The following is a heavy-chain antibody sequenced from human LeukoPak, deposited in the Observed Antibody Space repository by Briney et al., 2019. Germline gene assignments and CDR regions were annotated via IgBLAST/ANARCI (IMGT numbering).Heavy chain of an antibody. Sequence: PSETLSLTCTVSGASINGYYWSWIRQPPGKGLEWIAYISYSGSTNYSPSLKSRVTISVDTSQNQFSLKLSSMTAADTAVYYCARLQRDSTGYWYFDLWGRGTLVSVSS. CDR2: ISYSGST. CDR3: ARLQRDSTGYWYFDL. CDR1: GASINGYY. V-gene: IGHV4-59*08. J-gene: IGHJ2*01. D-gene: IGHD3-22*01.